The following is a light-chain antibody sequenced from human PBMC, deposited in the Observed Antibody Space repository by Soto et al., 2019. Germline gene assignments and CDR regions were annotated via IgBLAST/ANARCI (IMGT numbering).Light chain of an antibody. J-gene: IGLJ1*01. CDR2: EVS. V-gene: IGLV2-14*01. CDR3: SSYSSSGAPYV. Sequence: QSALTQPASVSGSPGQSITISCTGTSSDVGGYNYVSWYQQHPGKAPKLMIYEVSHRPSGVSNRFSGSKSGNTASLSISGLQAEDEADYYCSSYSSSGAPYVFGTGTKLTVL. CDR1: SSDVGGYNY.